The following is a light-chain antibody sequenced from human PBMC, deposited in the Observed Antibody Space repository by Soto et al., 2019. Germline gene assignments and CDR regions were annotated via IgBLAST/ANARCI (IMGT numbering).Light chain of an antibody. CDR1: QSVSSY. J-gene: IGKJ2*02. CDR3: QQRSNWPPAWT. CDR2: DAS. V-gene: IGKV3-11*01. Sequence: EIVLTQSPATLSLSPGERATLSCRASQSVSSYLAWYQQKPGQAPRLLIYDASNRATGIPARFSGSGSGTDFTRTISSLEPEDFAVYYCQQRSNWPPAWTFGQGTKLEIK.